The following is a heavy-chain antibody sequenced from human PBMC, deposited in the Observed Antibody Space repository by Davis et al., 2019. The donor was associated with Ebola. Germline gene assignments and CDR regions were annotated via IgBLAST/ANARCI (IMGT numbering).Heavy chain of an antibody. D-gene: IGHD5-12*01. V-gene: IGHV3-23*01. CDR1: GFTFSSYA. J-gene: IGHJ6*02. CDR3: AKVLQATNILATTYYYYALDV. CDR2: ITGSDGST. Sequence: GGSLRLSCAASGFTFSSYAMTWVRQAPGKGLEWVSGITGSDGSTYCADSVKGRFTISRDNSKNTLYLQMNGLRAEDTAVYYCAKVLQATNILATTYYYYALDVWGQGTTVTVS.